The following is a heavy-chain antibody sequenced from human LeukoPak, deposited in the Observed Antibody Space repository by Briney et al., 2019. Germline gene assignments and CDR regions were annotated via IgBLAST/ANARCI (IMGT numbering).Heavy chain of an antibody. D-gene: IGHD2-8*01. V-gene: IGHV3-7*01. CDR2: MNLDGSEK. J-gene: IGHJ4*02. CDR3: ARDATYCTNGVCYTRFDY. CDR1: GFTFTSHW. Sequence: PGGSLRLSCAAYGFTFTSHWMSWVRQAPGKGLEWVARMNLDGSEKYYVDSVKGRFTISRDNAKTSLYLEMNSLRAEDTAVYYCARDATYCTNGVCYTRFDYWGQGTLVTVSS.